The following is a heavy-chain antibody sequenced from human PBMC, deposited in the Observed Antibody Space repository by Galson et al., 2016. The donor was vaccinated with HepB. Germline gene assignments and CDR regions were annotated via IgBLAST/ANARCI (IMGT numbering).Heavy chain of an antibody. V-gene: IGHV3-23*01. J-gene: IGHJ4*02. D-gene: IGHD2-2*01. Sequence: SLRLSCAASGFTFSSYAMSWVRQAPGMGLEWVSFISASGGYIRYADSVKGRFTISRDTSKNTLFLQMNSLRPEDTAVYFCAKDTACTSTSCPGFFDYWGQGTLVTVSS. CDR1: GFTFSSYA. CDR2: ISASGGYI. CDR3: AKDTACTSTSCPGFFDY.